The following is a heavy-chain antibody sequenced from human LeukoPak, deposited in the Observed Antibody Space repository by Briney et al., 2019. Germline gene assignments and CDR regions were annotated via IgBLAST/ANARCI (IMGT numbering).Heavy chain of an antibody. V-gene: IGHV3-21*01. Sequence: GGSLRLSCAASGFTFSSYSMNWVRQAPGKGLEWVSSISSSSSYIYYADSVKGRFTISRDNAKNSLYLQMNSLRAEDTAVYYCARDTTYSSGWYGRDYYGMDVWGQGTTVTVSS. J-gene: IGHJ6*02. CDR3: ARDTTYSSGWYGRDYYGMDV. CDR2: ISSSSSYI. D-gene: IGHD6-19*01. CDR1: GFTFSSYS.